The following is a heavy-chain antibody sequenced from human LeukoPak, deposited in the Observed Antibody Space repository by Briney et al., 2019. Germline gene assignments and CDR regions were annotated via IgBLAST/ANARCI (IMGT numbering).Heavy chain of an antibody. D-gene: IGHD1-1*01. J-gene: IGHJ4*02. CDR2: IKSKIDGETR. CDR3: TTGWTSTSHDGY. Sequence: GGSLRLSCAASGFTFSNYAMNWVRQALGKGLEWVGRIKSKIDGETRDYAAPVKDRFTISRDDSQNTLYLQMNSLKTEDTAVYYCTTGWTSTSHDGYWGQGTLVIVSS. CDR1: GFTFSNYA. V-gene: IGHV3-15*07.